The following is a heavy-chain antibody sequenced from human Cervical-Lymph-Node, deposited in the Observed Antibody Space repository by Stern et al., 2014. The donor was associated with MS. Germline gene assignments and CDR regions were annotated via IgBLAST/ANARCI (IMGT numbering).Heavy chain of an antibody. Sequence: QLQLQESGPGLVKPSGTLSLTCAVSGGSVSSNTWWSWVRQPPGKGLEWLGGIYHGGNTNYNPSLKSRVTMSLDKSTNQFSLNLTSVTAADTAVYYCAREIYDILAGYATFDYWGQGALVTVSS. CDR3: AREIYDILAGYATFDY. D-gene: IGHD3-9*01. V-gene: IGHV4-4*02. J-gene: IGHJ4*02. CDR2: IYHGGNT. CDR1: GGSVSSNTW.